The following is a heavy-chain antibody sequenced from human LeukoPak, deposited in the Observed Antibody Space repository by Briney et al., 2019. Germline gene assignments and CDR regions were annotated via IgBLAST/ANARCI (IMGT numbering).Heavy chain of an antibody. CDR1: GYSFTRYW. CDR2: IYPGDSDT. V-gene: IGHV5-51*01. CDR3: ARTLNYYDSSGRNYYYYYGMDV. Sequence: GESLKISCKGSGYSFTRYWIGWVRQMPGKGLEWMGIIYPGDSDTRYSPSFQGQVTISADKSISTAYLQWSSLKASDTAMYYCARTLNYYDSSGRNYYYYYGMDVWGQGTTVTVSS. D-gene: IGHD3-22*01. J-gene: IGHJ6*02.